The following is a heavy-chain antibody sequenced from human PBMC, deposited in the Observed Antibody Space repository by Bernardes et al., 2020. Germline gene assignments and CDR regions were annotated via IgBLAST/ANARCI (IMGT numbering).Heavy chain of an antibody. Sequence: SETLSLTCTVSGDSISSSSYYWGWICQPPGKGLEWIGSIYYGGSTDYNPSLKSRVTISADMSKNQFSLKLTSVTAADTATFYCARLVLIAAAADYGFDVWGQGTTVTVSS. CDR1: GDSISSSSYY. J-gene: IGHJ6*02. D-gene: IGHD6-13*01. CDR2: IYYGGST. V-gene: IGHV4-39*01. CDR3: ARLVLIAAAADYGFDV.